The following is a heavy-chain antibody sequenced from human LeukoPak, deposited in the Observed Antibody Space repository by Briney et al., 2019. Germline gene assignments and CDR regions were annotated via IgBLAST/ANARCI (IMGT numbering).Heavy chain of an antibody. CDR3: ARGGNYGDYDGYFDY. CDR1: GGSISSYY. CDR2: IYYSGST. D-gene: IGHD4-17*01. J-gene: IGHJ4*02. Sequence: SETLSLTCTVSGGSISSYYWSWIRQPPGKGLEWIGYIYYSGSTNYDPSLRSRVTISVDTSKNQFSLKLSSVTAADTAVYYCARGGNYGDYDGYFDYWGQGTLVTVSS. V-gene: IGHV4-59*08.